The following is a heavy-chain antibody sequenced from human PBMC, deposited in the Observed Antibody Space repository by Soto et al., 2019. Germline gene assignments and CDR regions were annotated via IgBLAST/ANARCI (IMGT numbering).Heavy chain of an antibody. J-gene: IGHJ5*02. D-gene: IGHD3-16*02. CDR1: GLSLRTDGVR. CDR3: AHRYRKRIDP. V-gene: IGHV2-5*02. Sequence: QITLKESGPALVKPTQTLTLTCTLSGLSLRTDGVRVGWIRQTPGKALEWLAIIYWDDDKLYNPSLNNRLTITKDTSKDQVVLTMTNMDRVDTGTYYCAHRYRKRIDPWGQGIHVTVSS. CDR2: IYWDDDK.